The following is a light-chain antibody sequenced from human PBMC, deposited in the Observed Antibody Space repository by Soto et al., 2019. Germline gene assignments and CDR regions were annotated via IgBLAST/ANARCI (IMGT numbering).Light chain of an antibody. CDR2: GAS. CDR1: QSVTSN. CDR3: QQYNNWPPTWT. V-gene: IGKV3-15*01. Sequence: EIVMTQSPATLSVSPGERATLSCRASQSVTSNLAWYQQKPGLAPRLLIYGASTRATGIPARFSGSGSGTEFTLTISSLQSEDFAVYYCQQYNNWPPTWTFGQGTTVEIK. J-gene: IGKJ1*01.